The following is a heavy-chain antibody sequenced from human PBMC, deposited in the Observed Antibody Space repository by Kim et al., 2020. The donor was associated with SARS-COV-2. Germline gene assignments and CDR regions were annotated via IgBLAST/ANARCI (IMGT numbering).Heavy chain of an antibody. CDR3: ARNRGDGLGSGGTFDI. V-gene: IGHV1-3*01. J-gene: IGHJ3*02. Sequence: ASVKVSCEASGFTFSSSTMHWVRQAPGQRLEWMGWITAGGGNTKYSQKFQGRVTFTRDTSASTAYMELSSLRSEDTAVYYCARNRGDGLGSGGTFDIWGQ. CDR2: ITAGGGNT. CDR1: GFTFSSST. D-gene: IGHD3-10*01.